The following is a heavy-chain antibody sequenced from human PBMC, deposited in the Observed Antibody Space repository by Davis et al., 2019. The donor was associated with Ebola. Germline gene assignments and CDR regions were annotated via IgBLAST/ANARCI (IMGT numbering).Heavy chain of an antibody. V-gene: IGHV5-51*01. Sequence: SCKGSDNTFTNYWIGWVRQMPGKGLEWMGIFYTGDSDTRYSPSFRGQVTISADKSTRTAYLQWGRLKASDTAMYYCASLRRTITGMDDGFDVWGQGTMVTVSS. J-gene: IGHJ3*01. CDR3: ASLRRTITGMDDGFDV. D-gene: IGHD1-20*01. CDR2: FYTGDSDT. CDR1: DNTFTNYW.